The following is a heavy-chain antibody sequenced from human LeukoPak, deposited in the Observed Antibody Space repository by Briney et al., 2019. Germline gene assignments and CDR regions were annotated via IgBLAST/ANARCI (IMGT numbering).Heavy chain of an antibody. CDR1: GGSFSGYY. CDR3: AKDRHGDYANDY. J-gene: IGHJ4*02. V-gene: IGHV4-34*01. CDR2: INHSGST. D-gene: IGHD4-17*01. Sequence: SETLSLTCAVYGGSFSGYYWSWIRQPPGKGLEWIGEINHSGSTNYNPSLKSRVTISVDTSKNQFSLKLSSVTAADTAVYYCAKDRHGDYANDYWGQGTLVTVSS.